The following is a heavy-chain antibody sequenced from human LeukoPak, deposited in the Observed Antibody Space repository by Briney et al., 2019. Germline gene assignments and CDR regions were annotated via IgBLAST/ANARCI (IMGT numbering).Heavy chain of an antibody. D-gene: IGHD3-10*01. J-gene: IGHJ4*02. CDR2: INPNSGGT. CDR1: GYTFTGYY. V-gene: IGHV1-2*02. CDR3: ARGNLRVRGVPYDY. Sequence: ASVKVSCKASGYTFTGYYMHWVRQAPGQGLEWMGWINPNSGGTNYAQKFQGRVTMTRDTSISTVYMELSRLRSDDTAVYYCARGNLRVRGVPYDYWGQGTLVTVSS.